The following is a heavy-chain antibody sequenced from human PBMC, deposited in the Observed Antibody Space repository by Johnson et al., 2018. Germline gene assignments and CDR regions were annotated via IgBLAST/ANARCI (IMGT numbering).Heavy chain of an antibody. V-gene: IGHV1-8*01. J-gene: IGHJ6*03. D-gene: IGHD6-6*01. Sequence: QVQLQESGAEVKKPGASVKVSCKASGYTFTNYDINWVRQATGQGLEWMGWMNPNNGNTGYAQKFQGRVTLTRNTSISKAYMEVSSLRADDTGVYYCAGDRAVAARRINNYYYYYYMDVWGKGTTVTVSS. CDR3: AGDRAVAARRINNYYYYYYMDV. CDR2: MNPNNGNT. CDR1: GYTFTNYD.